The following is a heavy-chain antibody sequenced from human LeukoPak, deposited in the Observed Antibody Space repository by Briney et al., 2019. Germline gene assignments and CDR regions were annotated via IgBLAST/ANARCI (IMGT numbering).Heavy chain of an antibody. J-gene: IGHJ6*03. Sequence: EASVKVSCKASGGTFSSYAISWVRQAPGQGLEWMGGIIPIFGTANYAQKFQGRVTITADKSTSTAYMELSSLRSEDTAVYYCARSLQPLLYPGKYYYYMDVWGKGTTVTVSS. CDR2: IIPIFGTA. D-gene: IGHD2-2*02. V-gene: IGHV1-69*06. CDR1: GGTFSSYA. CDR3: ARSLQPLLYPGKYYYYMDV.